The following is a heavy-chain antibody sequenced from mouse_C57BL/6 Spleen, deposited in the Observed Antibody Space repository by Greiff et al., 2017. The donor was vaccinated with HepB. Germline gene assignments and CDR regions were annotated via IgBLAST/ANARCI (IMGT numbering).Heavy chain of an antibody. V-gene: IGHV5-4*01. CDR2: ISDGGSYT. Sequence: EVKLMESGGGLVKPGGSLKLSCAASGFTFSSYAMSWVRQTPEKRLEWVATISDGGSYTYYPDNVKGRFTISRDNAKNNLYLQMSHLKSEDTAMYYCAREDYYDYTHWYFDVWGTGTTVTVSS. D-gene: IGHD2-4*01. CDR3: AREDYYDYTHWYFDV. CDR1: GFTFSSYA. J-gene: IGHJ1*03.